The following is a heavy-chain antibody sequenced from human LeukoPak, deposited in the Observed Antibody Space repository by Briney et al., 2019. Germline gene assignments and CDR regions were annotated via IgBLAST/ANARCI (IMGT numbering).Heavy chain of an antibody. J-gene: IGHJ5*02. V-gene: IGHV4-59*08. CDR2: ISSSGST. Sequence: PSETLSLTCTVSGGSISSYYWSWIRQPPGKGLEWIGYISSSGSTKYNPSLKSRLTISVDTSKNQFSLKLTSVTAADTAVYYCARGQQWFDPWGQGTLVTVSS. CDR3: ARGQQWFDP. D-gene: IGHD6-13*01. CDR1: GGSISSYY.